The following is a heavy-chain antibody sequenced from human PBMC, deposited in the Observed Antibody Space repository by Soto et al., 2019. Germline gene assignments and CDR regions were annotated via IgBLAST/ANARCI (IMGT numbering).Heavy chain of an antibody. CDR2: VNPNTGGT. Sequence: ASVKVSCKASGYSFTDHYIHWTRQAPGQGIEGMGWVNPNTGGTNYAQRLHGRVTMTRDTSITTAYMELSSMRSDDTALFCVAALASRVFSGNAFDI. V-gene: IGHV1-2*02. J-gene: IGHJ3*02. CDR1: GYSFTDHY. CDR3: AALASRVFSGNAFDI. D-gene: IGHD2-8*01.